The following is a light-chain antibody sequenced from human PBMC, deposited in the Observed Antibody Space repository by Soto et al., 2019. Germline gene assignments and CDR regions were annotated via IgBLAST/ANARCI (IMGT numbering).Light chain of an antibody. Sequence: EIVMTQSPATLSVSPGERATLSCRASQSVSSNLAWYQQKPGQAPRLLIYGASTRATGIPARFSGSGSGTEFTLTISSLQSEDFAVYYCQQYNSWPVYTFGQGTKVDIK. J-gene: IGKJ2*01. CDR2: GAS. CDR3: QQYNSWPVYT. CDR1: QSVSSN. V-gene: IGKV3-15*01.